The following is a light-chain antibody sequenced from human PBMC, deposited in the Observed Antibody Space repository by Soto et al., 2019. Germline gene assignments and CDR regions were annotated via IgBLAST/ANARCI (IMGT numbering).Light chain of an antibody. Sequence: DIQMTQSTSSLSASVGDRVTITCRASQSISSYLNWYQQKPGKAPKLLIYAASSLQSGVPSRFSGSGSGTDFTLTISSLQPEDFATYYCQLSYSTPRSFGVVTKLDIK. J-gene: IGKJ4*02. V-gene: IGKV1-39*01. CDR1: QSISSY. CDR3: QLSYSTPRS. CDR2: AAS.